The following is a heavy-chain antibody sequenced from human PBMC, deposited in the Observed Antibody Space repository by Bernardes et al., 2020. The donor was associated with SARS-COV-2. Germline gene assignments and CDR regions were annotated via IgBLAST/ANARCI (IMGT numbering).Heavy chain of an antibody. Sequence: SETLSLTCTVSGGSISSSGYYWAWIRQPPGKGLEWIGSIYSTGITYYNPSLKSRLTISVDPSRNQFSLNVRSVTAADTAVYYCARRPFGSYFDHWGQGALVTVSS. V-gene: IGHV4-39*01. CDR1: GGSISSSGYY. J-gene: IGHJ4*02. CDR3: ARRPFGSYFDH. D-gene: IGHD3-16*01. CDR2: IYSTGIT.